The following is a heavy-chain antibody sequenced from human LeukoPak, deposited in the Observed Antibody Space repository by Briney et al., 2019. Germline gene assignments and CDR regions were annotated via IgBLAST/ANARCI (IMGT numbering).Heavy chain of an antibody. CDR2: IKSKTDGGTT. Sequence: GGSLRLSCAASGFTFSNAWMSWVRQAPGKGLKWVGRIKSKTDGGTTDYAAPVKGRFTISRDDSENTLYLQMNSLKTEDTAVYYCTTEYYYGSGDDYWGQGTLVTVSS. CDR1: GFTFSNAW. V-gene: IGHV3-15*01. D-gene: IGHD3-10*01. CDR3: TTEYYYGSGDDY. J-gene: IGHJ4*02.